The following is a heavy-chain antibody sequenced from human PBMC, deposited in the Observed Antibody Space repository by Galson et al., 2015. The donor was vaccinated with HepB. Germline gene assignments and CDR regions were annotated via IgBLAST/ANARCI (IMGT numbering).Heavy chain of an antibody. CDR2: IYYSGST. Sequence: LSLTCTVSGGSISSGGYYWSWIRQHPGKGLEWIGYIYYSGSTYYNPSLKSRVTISVDTSKNQFSLKLSSVTAADTAVYYCARAGGDYGWFDPWGQGTLVTVSS. V-gene: IGHV4-31*03. J-gene: IGHJ5*02. CDR3: ARAGGDYGWFDP. D-gene: IGHD4-17*01. CDR1: GGSISSGGYY.